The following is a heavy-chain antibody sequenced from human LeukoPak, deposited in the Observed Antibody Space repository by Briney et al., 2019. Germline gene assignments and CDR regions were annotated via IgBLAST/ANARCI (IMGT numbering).Heavy chain of an antibody. CDR2: ISSSSSYI. V-gene: IGHV3-21*01. J-gene: IGHJ4*02. Sequence: GGSLRLSCAASGFTFSSYSMNWVRQAPGTGLEWVSSISSSSSYIYYADSVKGRFTISRDNAKNSLYLQMNSLRAEDTAVYYCARDPLTYYYGSGSYYADYWGQGTLVTVSS. CDR3: ARDPLTYYYGSGSYYADY. D-gene: IGHD3-10*01. CDR1: GFTFSSYS.